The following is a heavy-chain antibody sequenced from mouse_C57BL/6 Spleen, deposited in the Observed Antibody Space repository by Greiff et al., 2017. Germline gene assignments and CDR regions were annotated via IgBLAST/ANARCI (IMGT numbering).Heavy chain of an antibody. CDR1: GYSFTDYN. Sequence: EVQLQQSGPELVKPGASVKISCKASGYSFTDYNMNWVKQSNGKSLEWIGVINPNYGTNSYNQKFKGKATLTVDQSSSTAYMQLHSLTSEDSEVYCCAREQEGPVYYAMDYWGQGTSVTVSS. CDR3: AREQEGPVYYAMDY. CDR2: INPNYGTN. J-gene: IGHJ4*01. V-gene: IGHV1-39*01.